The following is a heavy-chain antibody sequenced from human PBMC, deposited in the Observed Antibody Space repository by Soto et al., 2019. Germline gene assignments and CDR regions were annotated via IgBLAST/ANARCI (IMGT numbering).Heavy chain of an antibody. D-gene: IGHD6-25*01. J-gene: IGHJ5*02. CDR2: IYHSGST. CDR3: AREAAGILNWFDP. CDR1: GDTISTGGYY. Sequence: SETLSLTCDVSGDTISTGGYYWSWIRQHPGKGLEWIGYIYHSGSTYYNPSLKSRVTISVETSKNQFSLKLSSVTAADTAVYYCAREAAGILNWFDPWGQGTLVTVSS. V-gene: IGHV4-31*11.